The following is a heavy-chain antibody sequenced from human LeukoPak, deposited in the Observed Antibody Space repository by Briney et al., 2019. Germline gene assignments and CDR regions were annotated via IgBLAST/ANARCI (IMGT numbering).Heavy chain of an antibody. Sequence: GGSLRLSCAASGFTFSSYGMHWVRQAPGKGLEWVAFIRYDGSNKYYADSVKGRFTISRDNSKNTLYLQVNSLRAEDTAVYYCAKESGVYGSGSYPAFDYWGQGTLVTVSS. J-gene: IGHJ4*02. CDR3: AKESGVYGSGSYPAFDY. V-gene: IGHV3-30*02. D-gene: IGHD3-10*01. CDR1: GFTFSSYG. CDR2: IRYDGSNK.